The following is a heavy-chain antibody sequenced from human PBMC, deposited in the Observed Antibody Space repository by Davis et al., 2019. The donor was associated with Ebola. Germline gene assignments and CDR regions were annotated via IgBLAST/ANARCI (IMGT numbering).Heavy chain of an antibody. CDR1: GFTFSSYW. V-gene: IGHV3-7*03. D-gene: IGHD3-16*02. CDR2: IKQDGSEK. J-gene: IGHJ6*02. CDR3: ARDYRDDYVWGSYRLYYYYGMDV. Sequence: GGSLRLSCAASGFTFSSYWMSWVRQAPGKGLEWVANIKQDGSEKYYVDSVKGRFTISRDKANNSLYLKMNSLRAEDTAVYYCARDYRDDYVWGSYRLYYYYGMDVWGQGTTVTVSS.